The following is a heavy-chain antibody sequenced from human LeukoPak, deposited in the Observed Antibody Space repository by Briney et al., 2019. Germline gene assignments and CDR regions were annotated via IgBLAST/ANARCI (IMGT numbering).Heavy chain of an antibody. Sequence: GESLKISCKASGYTFTGYYMHWVRQAPGQGLEWTGWINPNSGGTNYAQKFQGRVTMTRDTSISTAYMELSRLRSDDTAVYYCARVWGGEDTAMVRMYYYYYGMDVWGQGTTVTVSS. D-gene: IGHD5-18*01. CDR1: GYTFTGYY. V-gene: IGHV1-2*02. CDR3: ARVWGGEDTAMVRMYYYYYGMDV. J-gene: IGHJ6*02. CDR2: INPNSGGT.